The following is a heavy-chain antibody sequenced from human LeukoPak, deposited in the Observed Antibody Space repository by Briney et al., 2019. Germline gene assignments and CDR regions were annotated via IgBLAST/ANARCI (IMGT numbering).Heavy chain of an antibody. D-gene: IGHD3/OR15-3a*01. Sequence: PSETLSLTCAVSGGSINLYYWSWIRQPPGKGLEWIGYIYSSGSTNYNPSLKSRVTMSVDTFKNQFSLRLNSVTAADMAVHYCARSWTGYESYFDPWGQGTLVTVSS. V-gene: IGHV4-59*01. CDR3: ARSWTGYESYFDP. CDR1: GGSINLYY. CDR2: IYSSGST. J-gene: IGHJ5*02.